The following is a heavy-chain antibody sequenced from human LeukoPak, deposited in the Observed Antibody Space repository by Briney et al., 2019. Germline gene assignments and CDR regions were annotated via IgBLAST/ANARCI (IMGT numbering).Heavy chain of an antibody. CDR2: INSFSNKT. V-gene: IGHV3-48*01. J-gene: IGHJ5*01. Sequence: GGSLRLSCVGSGFTFRSHSMNWVRQPPGKGLEWLAYINSFSNKTSYADSVKGRFTVSRDNVKNSLYLDMTGLRIEDSAIYYCARDLRQWLVCDSWGQGTLISVSS. CDR3: ARDLRQWLVCDS. CDR1: GFTFRSHS. D-gene: IGHD6-19*01.